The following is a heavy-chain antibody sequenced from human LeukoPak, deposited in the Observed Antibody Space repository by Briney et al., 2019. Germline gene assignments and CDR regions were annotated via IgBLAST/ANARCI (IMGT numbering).Heavy chain of an antibody. CDR3: ARVGPPIYYGSSWYGMLYDWYDP. Sequence: ASVKVSCKASGYTFTSYGISWVRQAPGQGLEWMGWISAYNGNTNYAQKLQGRVTMTTDTSTSTAYMELRSLRSDDTAVYYCARVGPPIYYGSSWYGMLYDWYDPWGQGTLVTVSS. CDR2: ISAYNGNT. J-gene: IGHJ5*02. D-gene: IGHD6-13*01. V-gene: IGHV1-18*01. CDR1: GYTFTSYG.